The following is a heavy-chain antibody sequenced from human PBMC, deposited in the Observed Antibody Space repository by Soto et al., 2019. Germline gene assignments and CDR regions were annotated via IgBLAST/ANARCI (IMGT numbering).Heavy chain of an antibody. Sequence: GASVKVSCKASGYTFTGYYMHWVRQAPGQGLEWMGWINPNSGGTNYAQKFQGRVTMTRDTSISTAYMELSRLRSDDTAVYYCASGGWIAAAGPGYYYGMDVWGQGTTVTVSS. CDR2: INPNSGGT. D-gene: IGHD6-13*01. J-gene: IGHJ6*02. CDR1: GYTFTGYY. CDR3: ASGGWIAAAGPGYYYGMDV. V-gene: IGHV1-2*02.